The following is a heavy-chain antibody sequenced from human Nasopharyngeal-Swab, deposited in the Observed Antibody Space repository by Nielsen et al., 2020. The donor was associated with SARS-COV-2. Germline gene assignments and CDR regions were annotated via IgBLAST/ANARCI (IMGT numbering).Heavy chain of an antibody. CDR1: GDSVNSGNYF. V-gene: IGHV4-61*01. D-gene: IGHD2/OR15-2a*01. CDR2: MYPGGST. CDR3: ARDSNFYEGAVYSLHFDS. J-gene: IGHJ4*02. Sequence: GSLRPSCTVPGDSVNSGNYFWGWIRQPPGKGLARIGHMYPGGSTIYHPSLNSRATISRDTSEHQLSLRLNSVTAADTAVYYCARDSNFYEGAVYSLHFDSWGQGTLVTVSS.